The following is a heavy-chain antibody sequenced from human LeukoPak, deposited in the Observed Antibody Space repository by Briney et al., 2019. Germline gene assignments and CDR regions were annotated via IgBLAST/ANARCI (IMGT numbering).Heavy chain of an antibody. CDR1: GGSFSHYY. J-gene: IGHJ4*01. Sequence: SETLSLTCAVYGGSFSHYYWSWIRQPPGKGLEWIGEINHSGFTKYNPSLKSRLTISVDTSKNQFSLKLTSVTAADTAVYYCASYTMGVTTSDYWGHGTLVTVSS. CDR3: ASYTMGVTTSDY. CDR2: INHSGFT. V-gene: IGHV4-34*01. D-gene: IGHD1-26*01.